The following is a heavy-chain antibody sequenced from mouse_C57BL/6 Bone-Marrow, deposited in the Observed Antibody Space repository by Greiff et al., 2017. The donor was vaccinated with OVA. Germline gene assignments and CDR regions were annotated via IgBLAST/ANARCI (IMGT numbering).Heavy chain of an antibody. CDR1: GFTFSDYG. V-gene: IGHV5-17*01. Sequence: EVQLQESGGGLVKPGGSLKLSCAASGFTFSDYGMHWVRQAPEKGLEWVAYISSGSSTIYYADTVKGRFTISRDNAKNTLFLQMTSLRSEDTAMYYCARENKSAWFAYWGQGTLVTVSA. CDR3: ARENKSAWFAY. D-gene: IGHD5-1-1*01. CDR2: ISSGSSTI. J-gene: IGHJ3*01.